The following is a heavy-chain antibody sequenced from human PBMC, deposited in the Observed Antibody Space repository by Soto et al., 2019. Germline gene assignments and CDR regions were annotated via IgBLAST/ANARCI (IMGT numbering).Heavy chain of an antibody. D-gene: IGHD2-2*01. CDR3: VKDTALTFPGSTSVFDS. Sequence: EVKLVESGGGLVQPGRSLRLSCVTSGFTFDDYAMHWVRQAPGKGLEWVSGCSWNNGSVGYADSVNGRFTISRDNAKNSQYLQRDSLRAEDTALYYCVKDTALTFPGSTSVFDSWGQGTLVTVSS. CDR2: CSWNNGSV. CDR1: GFTFDDYA. J-gene: IGHJ4*02. V-gene: IGHV3-9*01.